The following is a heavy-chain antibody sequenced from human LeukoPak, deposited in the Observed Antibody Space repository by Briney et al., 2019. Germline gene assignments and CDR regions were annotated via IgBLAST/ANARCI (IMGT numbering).Heavy chain of an antibody. D-gene: IGHD3-10*01. V-gene: IGHV4-30-4*07. CDR1: GGSISSGGYS. Sequence: SETLSLTCAVSGGSISSGGYSWSWIRQPPGKGLEWIGYIYYSGSTYYNPSLKSRVTISVDTSKNQFSLKLSSVTAADTAVYYCARDHSTYGSSPTDYWGQGTLLTVSS. J-gene: IGHJ4*02. CDR2: IYYSGST. CDR3: ARDHSTYGSSPTDY.